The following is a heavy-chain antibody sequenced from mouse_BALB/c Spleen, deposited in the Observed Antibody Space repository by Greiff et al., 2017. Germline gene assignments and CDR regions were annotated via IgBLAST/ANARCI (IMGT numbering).Heavy chain of an antibody. Sequence: QVQLKESGPGLVAPSQSLSITCTVSGFSLTSYDISWIRQPPGKGLEWLGVIWTGGGTNYNSAFMSRLSISKDNSKSQVFLKMNSLQTDDTAIYYCVRGLGSAYWGQGTLVTVSA. CDR1: GFSLTSYD. CDR2: IWTGGGT. V-gene: IGHV2-9-2*01. D-gene: IGHD3-1*01. J-gene: IGHJ3*01. CDR3: VRGLGSAY.